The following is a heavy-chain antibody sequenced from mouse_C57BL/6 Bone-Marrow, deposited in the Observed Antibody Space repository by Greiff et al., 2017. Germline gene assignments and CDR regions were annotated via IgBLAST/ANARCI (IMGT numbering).Heavy chain of an antibody. D-gene: IGHD1-1*01. J-gene: IGHJ1*03. V-gene: IGHV5-2*03. CDR2: INSDGGST. Sequence: EVMLVESGGGLVQPGESLKLSCESNEYEFPSHDMSWVRKTPEKRLELVAAINSDGGSTYYPDTMERRFIISRDNTKKTLYLQMSSLRSEDTALYYCARRGVYYGSSYWYFDVWGTGTTVTVSS. CDR3: ARRGVYYGSSYWYFDV. CDR1: EYEFPSHD.